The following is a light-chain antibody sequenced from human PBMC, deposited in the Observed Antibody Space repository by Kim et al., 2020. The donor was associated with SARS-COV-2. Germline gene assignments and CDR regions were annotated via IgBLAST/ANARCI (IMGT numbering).Light chain of an antibody. V-gene: IGLV2-14*03. Sequence: GQSITISCTGTSSDIGAYNYVSWYQQHPGKAPRLMIYDVTKRPSGVSNRFSGSKTGNTASLTISGLQAGDEADYYCGSYTSSSTYVFGTGTKVTVL. J-gene: IGLJ1*01. CDR1: SSDIGAYNY. CDR2: DVT. CDR3: GSYTSSSTYV.